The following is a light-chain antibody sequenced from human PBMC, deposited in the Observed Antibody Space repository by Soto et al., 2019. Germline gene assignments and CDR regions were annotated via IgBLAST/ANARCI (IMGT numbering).Light chain of an antibody. Sequence: ETVLTQSPGTLSLXPGEXAXLSXRASXXXXXXXLAWYQQKPGQAPSLLIYGASNRATGIPDRFSGSGSGTDFTLTISRLEPEDFAVYFCQQYGSPPFSFGQGTKVEIK. CDR3: QQYGSPPFS. V-gene: IGKV3-20*01. J-gene: IGKJ2*03. CDR1: XXXXXXX. CDR2: GAS.